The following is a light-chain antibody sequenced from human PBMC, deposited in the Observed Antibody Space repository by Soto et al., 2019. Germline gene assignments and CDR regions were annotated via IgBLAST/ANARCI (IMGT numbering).Light chain of an antibody. CDR2: DAS. V-gene: IGKV1-5*01. J-gene: IGKJ3*01. Sequence: DIPMTQSPSTLSASVGDRVTITCRASQSISRSLAWYQQKPGKAPSLLIYDASSLAGGVPSRFSGSGFGTEFTLTITSLQPADFATYYCQQYSDFLISFGPGTTVDFK. CDR1: QSISRS. CDR3: QQYSDFLIS.